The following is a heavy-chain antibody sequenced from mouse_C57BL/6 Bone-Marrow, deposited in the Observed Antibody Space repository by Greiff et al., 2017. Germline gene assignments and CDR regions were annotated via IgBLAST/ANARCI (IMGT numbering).Heavy chain of an antibody. CDR1: GYTFTNYW. D-gene: IGHD1-1*01. V-gene: IGHV1-63*01. CDR2: IYPGGGYT. J-gene: IGHJ4*01. CDR3: ARWGYYGSSPYYYAMDY. Sequence: QVQLKQSGAELVRPGTSVKMSCKASGYTFTNYWIGWAKQRPGHGLEWIGDIYPGGGYTNYNEKFKGKATLTADKSSSTAYMQFSSLTSESSAIYYCARWGYYGSSPYYYAMDYWGQGTSVTVSS.